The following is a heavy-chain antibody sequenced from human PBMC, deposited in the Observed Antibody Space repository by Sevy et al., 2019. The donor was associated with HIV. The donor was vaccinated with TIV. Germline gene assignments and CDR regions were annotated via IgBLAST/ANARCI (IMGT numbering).Heavy chain of an antibody. V-gene: IGHV3-7*04. Sequence: GALRLFWATSGIPFSNHLENLVRQASGKGLGWVAKIKQGGNGKNYVDSGKGRFTLSRDNAKNSVSLQMNSLRAEDTAVYYCARGGPLVDAALIPWGMDVWGQGTTVTVSS. D-gene: IGHD5-18*01. CDR2: IKQGGNGK. J-gene: IGHJ6*02. CDR3: ARGGPLVDAALIPWGMDV. CDR1: GIPFSNHL.